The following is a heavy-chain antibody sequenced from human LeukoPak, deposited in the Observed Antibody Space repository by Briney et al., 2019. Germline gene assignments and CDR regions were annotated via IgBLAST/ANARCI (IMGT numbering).Heavy chain of an antibody. Sequence: ASVKVSCKASGYTFTSYDINWVRQAPGRGLEWMGRIIPILGIANYAQKFQGRVTITADKSTSTAYMELSSLRSEDTAVYYCARDRDTNYYYYYGMDVWGQGTTVTVSS. CDR2: IIPILGIA. D-gene: IGHD5-24*01. V-gene: IGHV1-69*04. J-gene: IGHJ6*02. CDR3: ARDRDTNYYYYYGMDV. CDR1: GYTFTSYD.